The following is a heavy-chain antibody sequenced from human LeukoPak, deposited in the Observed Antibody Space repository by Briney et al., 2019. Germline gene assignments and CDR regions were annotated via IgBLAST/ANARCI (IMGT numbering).Heavy chain of an antibody. D-gene: IGHD6-13*01. V-gene: IGHV4-61*02. CDR1: GGSISSGSYY. CDR3: ARAGYSSSWDEGFDY. J-gene: IGHJ4*02. Sequence: SETLSLTCTVSGGSISSGSYYWSWIRQPAGKGLEWIGRIYTSGSTNYNPSLKSRVTISVDTSKNQFSLKLSFVTAADTAVYYCARAGYSSSWDEGFDYWGQGTLVTVSS. CDR2: IYTSGST.